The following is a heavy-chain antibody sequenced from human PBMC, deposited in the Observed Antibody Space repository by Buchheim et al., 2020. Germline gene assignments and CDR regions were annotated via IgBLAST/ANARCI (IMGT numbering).Heavy chain of an antibody. CDR2: IFYSGNT. Sequence: QVQLQESGPGQVKPSETLSLTCTVSGGSISSDYWSWIRQSPGKGLEWIGCIFYSGNTHYNPSLKSRGTISSDKSKNQFSLKLDSGTAADTAVYYCARGSGNSWHLLHWGQGTL. J-gene: IGHJ1*01. D-gene: IGHD6-13*01. CDR3: ARGSGNSWHLLH. CDR1: GGSISSDY. V-gene: IGHV4-59*01.